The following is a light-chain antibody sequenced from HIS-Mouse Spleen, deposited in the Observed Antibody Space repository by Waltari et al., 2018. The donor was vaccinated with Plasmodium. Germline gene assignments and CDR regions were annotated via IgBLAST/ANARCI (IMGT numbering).Light chain of an antibody. Sequence: AIWMTQSASLLSASTGDSVTLSCRMSQGMRNYLAWYQQKPGEAPELLNDAASTLQRGVPSRFSGSGSGTDFTLTISCLQYEDFATYYCQQYYSFPYTFGQGTKLEIK. CDR3: QQYYSFPYT. V-gene: IGKV1D-8*02. CDR1: QGMRNY. CDR2: AAS. J-gene: IGKJ2*01.